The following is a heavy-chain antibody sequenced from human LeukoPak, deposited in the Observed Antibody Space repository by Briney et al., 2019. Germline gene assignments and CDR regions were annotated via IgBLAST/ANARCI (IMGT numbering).Heavy chain of an antibody. V-gene: IGHV3-30*02. CDR2: IRYDGSNK. Sequence: GGSLRLSCAASGFTFSSYGMHWVRQAPGKGLEWVAFIRYDGSNKYYADSVKGRFTISRDNSKNTLYLQMNSLRAEDTAEYYCARDRGYCSSTSCYPWYFDLWGRGTLVTVSS. CDR3: ARDRGYCSSTSCYPWYFDL. J-gene: IGHJ2*01. D-gene: IGHD2-2*01. CDR1: GFTFSSYG.